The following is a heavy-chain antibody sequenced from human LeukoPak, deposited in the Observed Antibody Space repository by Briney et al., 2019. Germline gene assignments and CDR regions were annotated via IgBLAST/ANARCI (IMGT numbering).Heavy chain of an antibody. D-gene: IGHD3-10*01. CDR1: GGSFSGYY. CDR3: ARGTAWGYYGSGSYYY. Sequence: PSETLSLTCAVYGGSFSGYYWSWIRQPPGKGLEWIVEINHSGSTNYNPSLKSRVTISVDTSKNQFSLKLSSVTAADTAVYYCARGTAWGYYGSGSYYYWGQGTLVTVSS. J-gene: IGHJ4*02. CDR2: INHSGST. V-gene: IGHV4-34*01.